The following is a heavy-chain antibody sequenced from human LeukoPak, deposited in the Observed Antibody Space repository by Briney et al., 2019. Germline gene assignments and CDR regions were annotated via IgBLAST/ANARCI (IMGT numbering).Heavy chain of an antibody. V-gene: IGHV1-2*02. J-gene: IGHJ4*02. CDR2: INPNSGGT. CDR1: GYTFTGYY. Sequence: ASVKVSCKASGYTFTGYYMHWVRQAPGQGLEWMGWINPNSGGTNYAQKFQGRVTMTRDTSISTAYMELSRLRSDDTAVYYCARVRAMAGTVNFDYWAREPWSPSPQ. D-gene: IGHD6-19*01. CDR3: ARVRAMAGTVNFDY.